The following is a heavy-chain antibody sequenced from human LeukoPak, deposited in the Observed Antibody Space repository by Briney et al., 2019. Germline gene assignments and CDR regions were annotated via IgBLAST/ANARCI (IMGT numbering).Heavy chain of an antibody. V-gene: IGHV4-59*01. CDR1: GGSISSYY. CDR2: IYYSGST. J-gene: IGHJ5*02. D-gene: IGHD2-2*01. Sequence: SETLSLTCTVSGGSISSYYWSWIRQPPGKGLEWIGYIYYSGSTNYNPSLKSRVTISVDTSKNQLSLKLSSVTAEDTAVYYCARYCSSTSCYNNWFDPWGQGTLVTVSS. CDR3: ARYCSSTSCYNNWFDP.